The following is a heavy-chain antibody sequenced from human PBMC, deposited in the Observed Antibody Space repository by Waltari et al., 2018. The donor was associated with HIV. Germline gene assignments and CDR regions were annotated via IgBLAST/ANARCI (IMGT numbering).Heavy chain of an antibody. D-gene: IGHD5-18*01. Sequence: EVQLVESGGDLVQPGGSLRLSCAASGFSFSSYSMKWVRQAPGKGLEWISYISNSGNTIDYADSVKGRFTISRDNAKNSLSLQMHSLRAEDTAVYYCARARGYSYGYEDYWGQGALVTVSS. CDR1: GFSFSSYS. J-gene: IGHJ4*02. CDR2: ISNSGNTI. V-gene: IGHV3-48*04. CDR3: ARARGYSYGYEDY.